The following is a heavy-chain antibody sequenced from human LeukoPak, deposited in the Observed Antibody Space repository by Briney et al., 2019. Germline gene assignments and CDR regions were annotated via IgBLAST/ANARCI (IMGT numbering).Heavy chain of an antibody. Sequence: SETLSLTCTVPGGSISSYYWSWIRQPAGKGLEWIGRIYTSGSTNYKPSLKSRVTMSVDTSKNQFSLMLSSVTAADTAVYYCARSILDAFDIWGQGTTVTVSS. J-gene: IGHJ3*02. V-gene: IGHV4-4*07. CDR1: GGSISSYY. CDR2: IYTSGST. CDR3: ARSILDAFDI. D-gene: IGHD2-21*01.